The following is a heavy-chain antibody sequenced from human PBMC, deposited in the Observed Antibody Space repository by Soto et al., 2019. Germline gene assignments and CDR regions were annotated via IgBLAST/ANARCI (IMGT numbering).Heavy chain of an antibody. CDR2: IYYSGST. CDR3: ARDRRGSYYAGQGWFDP. J-gene: IGHJ5*02. D-gene: IGHD1-26*01. Sequence: SETLSLTCTVSGGSISSYYWSWIRQPPGKGLEWIGYIYYSGSTNYNPSLKSRVTISVDTSKNQFSLKLSSVTAADTAVYYCARDRRGSYYAGQGWFDPWGQGTLVTVS. V-gene: IGHV4-59*01. CDR1: GGSISSYY.